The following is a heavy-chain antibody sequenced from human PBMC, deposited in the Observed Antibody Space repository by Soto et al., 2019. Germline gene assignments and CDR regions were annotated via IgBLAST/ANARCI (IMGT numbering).Heavy chain of an antibody. D-gene: IGHD3-3*01. Sequence: GESLKISCKGSGYRFVSYRIAWVRQMPGKGLEWMGIIDPSDSDIRYSPSFQGQVTISADKSISTAYLQWSSLKASDTATYDGARSFFENFDYWGHGTLVTVSS. CDR2: IDPSDSDI. V-gene: IGHV5-51*01. J-gene: IGHJ4*01. CDR3: ARSFFENFDY. CDR1: GYRFVSYR.